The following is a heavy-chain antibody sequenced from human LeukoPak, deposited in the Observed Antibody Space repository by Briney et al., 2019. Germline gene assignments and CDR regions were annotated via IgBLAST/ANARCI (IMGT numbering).Heavy chain of an antibody. CDR3: ARDYYDDYGDHFGY. CDR1: GYTFTSYG. V-gene: IGHV1-18*01. D-gene: IGHD4-17*01. CDR2: ISAYNGNT. J-gene: IGHJ4*02. Sequence: ASVKVSXKASGYTFTSYGISWMRQAPGQGLEWMGWISAYNGNTNYAQKLQGRVTMTTDTSTSTAYMELRSLRSDDTAVYYCARDYYDDYGDHFGYWGQGTLVTVSS.